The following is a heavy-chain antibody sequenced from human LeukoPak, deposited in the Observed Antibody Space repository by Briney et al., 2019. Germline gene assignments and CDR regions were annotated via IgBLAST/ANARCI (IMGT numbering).Heavy chain of an antibody. CDR3: ARLLVYGSGGGAFDY. CDR1: GFTFSSYW. J-gene: IGHJ4*02. D-gene: IGHD3-10*01. Sequence: GGSLRLSCAASGFTFSSYWMTWVRQAPGKGLEWVANIKHDGSEKYYLDSVKGRSTISRDNAKNSLYLQMNSLRAEDTAVYYCARLLVYGSGGGAFDYWGQGTLVTVSS. V-gene: IGHV3-7*01. CDR2: IKHDGSEK.